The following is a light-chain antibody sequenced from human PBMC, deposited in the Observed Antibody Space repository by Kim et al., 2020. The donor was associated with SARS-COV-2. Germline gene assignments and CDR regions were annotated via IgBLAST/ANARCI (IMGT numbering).Light chain of an antibody. CDR1: SGSVSANHY. CDR2: SAD. J-gene: IGLJ3*02. Sequence: GGTVTLTCGLSSGSVSANHYPSWYQQNPGQTPRTLIYSADIRSSGVPDRFSGSILGNKAALTITGAQADDESDYYCVLYMGNGIWVFGGGTKVIVL. CDR3: VLYMGNGIWV. V-gene: IGLV8-61*01.